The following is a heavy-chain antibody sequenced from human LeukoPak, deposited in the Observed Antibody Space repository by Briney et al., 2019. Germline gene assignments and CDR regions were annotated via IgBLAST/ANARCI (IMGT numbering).Heavy chain of an antibody. V-gene: IGHV4-59*01. CDR1: GDSITSYY. D-gene: IGHD3-10*01. J-gene: IGHJ3*02. CDR3: ARPWEFDAFDI. Sequence: SETLSLTCTVSGDSITSYYWSWIRQPPGKGLEWIGYIYYSGSTNHNPSLKSRVTISLDTSKNQLSLKLSSVTAADTAVYYCARPWEFDAFDIWGQGTMVTVSS. CDR2: IYYSGST.